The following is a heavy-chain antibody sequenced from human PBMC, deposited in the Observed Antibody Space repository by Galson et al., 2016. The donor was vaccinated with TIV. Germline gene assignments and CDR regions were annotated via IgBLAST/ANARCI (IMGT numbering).Heavy chain of an antibody. CDR1: GFSFSTYG. CDR3: ARGSGWGCFDS. V-gene: IGHV3-33*01. J-gene: IGHJ4*03. D-gene: IGHD6-19*01. Sequence: SLRLSCAASGFSFSTYGMHWVRQAPGKGLEWVANIWYDGSKEYYDESVKGRFSISRDNPKKILFLQMNSLTVEDTAVYYCARGSGWGCFDSWGHGTLVTVSS. CDR2: IWYDGSKE.